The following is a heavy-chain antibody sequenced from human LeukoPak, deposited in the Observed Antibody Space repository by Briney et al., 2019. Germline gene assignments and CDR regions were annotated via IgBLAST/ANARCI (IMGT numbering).Heavy chain of an antibody. J-gene: IGHJ6*03. Sequence: SETLSLTCTVSGGSISSYYWSWIRQPPGKGLEWIGYIYYSGSTNYNPSLKSRVTISVDTSKNQFSLKLSSVTAADTAVYYCARHYYYYYMDVWGKGTTVTISS. V-gene: IGHV4-59*08. CDR3: ARHYYYYYMDV. CDR1: GGSISSYY. CDR2: IYYSGST.